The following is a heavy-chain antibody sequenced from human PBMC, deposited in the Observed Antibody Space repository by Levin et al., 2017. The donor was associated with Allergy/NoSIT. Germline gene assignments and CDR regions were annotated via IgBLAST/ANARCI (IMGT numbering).Heavy chain of an antibody. V-gene: IGHV4-39*07. D-gene: IGHD5-12*01. Sequence: SETLSLTCTVSGGSISSTSYYWGWIRQAPGKGLEWIGALYYSGSTHYSPSLKSRVTISGDTSKNQFSLRLSSVTAAATAVYYCAGYNGYDARYYCYGMDVWGQGTTVTVSS. J-gene: IGHJ6*02. CDR1: GGSISSTSYY. CDR3: AGYNGYDARYYCYGMDV. CDR2: LYYSGST.